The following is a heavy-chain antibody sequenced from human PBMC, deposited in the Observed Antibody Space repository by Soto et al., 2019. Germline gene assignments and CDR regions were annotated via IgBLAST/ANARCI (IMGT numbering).Heavy chain of an antibody. V-gene: IGHV4-34*01. D-gene: IGHD1-26*01. J-gene: IGHJ4*02. CDR1: GASFSGYY. CDR3: ATLVDSSDY. Sequence: QVQLQQWGAGLLKPSETLSLTCAVYGASFSGYYWSWIRQPPGKGLEWIGEINHSGSTNYNPSLKSRVTISVDTSKNQFSLKLSSVTAADTAVYYCATLVDSSDYWGQGTLVTVSS. CDR2: INHSGST.